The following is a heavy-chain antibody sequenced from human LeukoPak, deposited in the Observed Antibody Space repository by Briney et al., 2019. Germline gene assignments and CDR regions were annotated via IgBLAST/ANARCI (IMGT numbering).Heavy chain of an antibody. D-gene: IGHD3-22*01. J-gene: IGHJ3*02. V-gene: IGHV1-18*01. CDR2: ISAYNGNT. CDR1: GYTFTNYD. CDR3: ASSYYYDSSGRDAFDI. Sequence: ASVKVSCKASGYTFTNYDINWVRLAAGQGPEWMGWISAYNGNTNYAQKLQGRVTMATDTSTSTAYMELRSLRSDDTAVYYCASSYYYDSSGRDAFDIWGQGTMVTVSS.